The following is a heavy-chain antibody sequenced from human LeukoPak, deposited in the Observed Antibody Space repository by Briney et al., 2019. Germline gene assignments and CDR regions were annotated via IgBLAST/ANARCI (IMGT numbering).Heavy chain of an antibody. Sequence: PSETLSLTCAVYGGSFSGYYWSWIRQPPGKGLERIGEINHSGSTNYNPSLKSRVTISVDTSKNQFSLKLSSVTAADTAVYYCARANTAFGESWFDPWGQGTLVTVSS. J-gene: IGHJ5*02. CDR1: GGSFSGYY. D-gene: IGHD3-10*01. V-gene: IGHV4-34*01. CDR2: INHSGST. CDR3: ARANTAFGESWFDP.